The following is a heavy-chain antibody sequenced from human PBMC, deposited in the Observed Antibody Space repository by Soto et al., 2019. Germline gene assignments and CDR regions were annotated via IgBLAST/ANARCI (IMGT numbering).Heavy chain of an antibody. CDR1: GNTFTSYD. CDR2: INPNSGNI. J-gene: IGHJ4*02. CDR3: ARGRASGSYYLLDY. V-gene: IGHV1-8*01. D-gene: IGHD3-10*01. Sequence: EASVKVSCKASGNTFTSYDINWVRQATGHGLEWMGWINPNSGNIGYAQKFQGRVTMTRDTAIGTAYMEVSRLRSDDTAVYYCARGRASGSYYLLDYWGQGTLVTVSS.